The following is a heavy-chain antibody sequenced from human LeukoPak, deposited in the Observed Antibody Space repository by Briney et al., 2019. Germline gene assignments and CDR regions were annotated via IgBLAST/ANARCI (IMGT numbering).Heavy chain of an antibody. J-gene: IGHJ4*02. CDR2: ISGSGGST. CDR1: GFTFSSYA. D-gene: IGHD3-10*01. Sequence: PGGSLRLSCAASGFTFSSYAMSWVRQAPGKGLEWVSAISGSGGSTYYADPVKGRFTISRDNSKNTLYLQMNSLRAEDTAVYYCAKTLLWFGEFFNSSDYWGQGTLVTVSS. V-gene: IGHV3-23*01. CDR3: AKTLLWFGEFFNSSDY.